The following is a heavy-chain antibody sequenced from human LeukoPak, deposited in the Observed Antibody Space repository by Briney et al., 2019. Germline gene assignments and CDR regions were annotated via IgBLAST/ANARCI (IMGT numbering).Heavy chain of an antibody. CDR1: GYSFTSYW. J-gene: IGHJ5*02. D-gene: IGHD4-11*01. Sequence: GESLKISCKGSGYSFTSYWIGWVRLLPGKGLEWMGIIYPGDSDTRYSPSFQGQVTISADKSISTAYLQWSSLKASDTAMYYCARSRDYSYNWFDPWGQGTLVTVSS. V-gene: IGHV5-51*01. CDR3: ARSRDYSYNWFDP. CDR2: IYPGDSDT.